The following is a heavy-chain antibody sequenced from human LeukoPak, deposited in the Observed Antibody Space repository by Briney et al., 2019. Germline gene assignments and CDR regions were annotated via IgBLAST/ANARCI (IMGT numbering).Heavy chain of an antibody. V-gene: IGHV1-18*01. D-gene: IGHD5-24*01. CDR1: GYTFTSYG. J-gene: IGHJ3*02. Sequence: ASVKVSCKASGYTFTSYGVSWVRQAPGQGLEWMGWISAYNGNTNYAQKLQGRVTMSTDTSTSTGYMELRSLRSDDTAVYYCARGLQETLAWLKALSAFDIWGQGTMVTVSS. CDR3: ARGLQETLAWLKALSAFDI. CDR2: ISAYNGNT.